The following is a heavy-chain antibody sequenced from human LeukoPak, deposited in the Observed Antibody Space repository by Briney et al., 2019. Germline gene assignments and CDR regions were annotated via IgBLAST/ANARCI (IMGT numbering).Heavy chain of an antibody. D-gene: IGHD4-23*01. J-gene: IGHJ4*02. Sequence: SETLSLTCTVSGGSISSGDYYWSWIRQPPGKGLEWIGYIYYSGSTYYNPSLKSRVTISVDTSKNQFSLKLSSVTAADTAVYYCASTTVVTTFNDYWGQGTLVTVSS. CDR3: ASTTVVTTFNDY. V-gene: IGHV4-30-4*08. CDR2: IYYSGST. CDR1: GGSISSGDYY.